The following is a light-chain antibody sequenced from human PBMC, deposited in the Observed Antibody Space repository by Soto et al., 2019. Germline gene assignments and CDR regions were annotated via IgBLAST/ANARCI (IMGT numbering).Light chain of an antibody. CDR3: HQFNNYPGFT. Sequence: AIQLTQSLSSLSASVGDRVTITCRASQGISSAVAWYEQKRGKAPKLLIYDASMLESGVSSRFRGRGSGTDFTLTISSLQPEDSDTYACHQFNNYPGFTFGPGTKMDMK. CDR1: QGISSA. J-gene: IGKJ3*01. V-gene: IGKV1D-13*01. CDR2: DAS.